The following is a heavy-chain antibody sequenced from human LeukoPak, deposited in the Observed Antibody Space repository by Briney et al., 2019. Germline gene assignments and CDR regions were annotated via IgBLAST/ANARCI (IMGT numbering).Heavy chain of an antibody. Sequence: AASVKVSCKASGYTFSSYGISWVRQAPGQGLEWMGWVSAFNGNTNYAQNFQGRLTMTTDTSTNTAYMELRSLRSDDSAVYYCARDDLVVVVAGGVQQAFDVWGQGTIVTLFS. D-gene: IGHD2-15*01. CDR2: VSAFNGNT. CDR1: GYTFSSYG. J-gene: IGHJ3*01. CDR3: ARDDLVVVVAGGVQQAFDV. V-gene: IGHV1-18*01.